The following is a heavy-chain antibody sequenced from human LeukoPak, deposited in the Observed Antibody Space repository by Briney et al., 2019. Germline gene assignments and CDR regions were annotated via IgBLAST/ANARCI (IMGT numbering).Heavy chain of an antibody. D-gene: IGHD3-22*01. V-gene: IGHV3-30-3*01. Sequence: PGRSLRLSCAASGFTFSSYAMHWVRQAPGKGLEWVAVISYDGSNKYYADSVKGRFTTSRDNSKNTLYLQMNSLRAEDTAVYYCARGKGYYDSSGYYSWFDPWGQGTLVTVSS. J-gene: IGHJ5*02. CDR1: GFTFSSYA. CDR3: ARGKGYYDSSGYYSWFDP. CDR2: ISYDGSNK.